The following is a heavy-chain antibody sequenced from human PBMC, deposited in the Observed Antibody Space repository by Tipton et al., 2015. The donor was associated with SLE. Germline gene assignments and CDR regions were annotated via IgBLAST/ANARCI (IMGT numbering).Heavy chain of an antibody. CDR3: ARKSRGYSYGWDAFDI. CDR1: GFTFSSYS. V-gene: IGHV3-30*03. D-gene: IGHD5-18*01. Sequence: SLILSCAASGFTFSSYSMNWVRQAPGKGLAWVAVISYDGSNKYYADSVKGRFTISRDNSKNTLYLQMNSLRAEDTAVYYCARKSRGYSYGWDAFDIWGQGTMVTVSS. J-gene: IGHJ3*02. CDR2: ISYDGSNK.